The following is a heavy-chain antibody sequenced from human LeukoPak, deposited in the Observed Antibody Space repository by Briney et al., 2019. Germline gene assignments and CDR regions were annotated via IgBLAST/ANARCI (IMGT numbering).Heavy chain of an antibody. CDR1: GFTFSSYW. CDR2: INGDGRNI. D-gene: IGHD2-2*01. Sequence: GGSLRLSCVASGFTFSSYWMHWVRQDPRKGLVWVSRINGDGRNINYADSVRGRFTISRDNAKNTLYLQMNTLRVEDTAVYYCATLRDIVVVATTPTDVWGKGTTVIVSS. V-gene: IGHV3-74*01. CDR3: ATLRDIVVVATTPTDV. J-gene: IGHJ6*04.